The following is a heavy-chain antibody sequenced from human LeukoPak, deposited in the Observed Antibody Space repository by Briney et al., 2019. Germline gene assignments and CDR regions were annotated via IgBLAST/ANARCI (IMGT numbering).Heavy chain of an antibody. D-gene: IGHD3-10*01. CDR3: AKDRGSGSYRPQYYFDY. J-gene: IGHJ4*02. CDR1: GFTFSSYA. CDR2: ISGSGGST. Sequence: PGGSLRLSCAASGFTFSSYAMSWVRQAPGKGLEWVSAISGSGGSTYYADSVKGRFTISRDNSKNTLYLQMNSLRAEDTAVYYCAKDRGSGSYRPQYYFDYWGQGTLVTVSS. V-gene: IGHV3-23*01.